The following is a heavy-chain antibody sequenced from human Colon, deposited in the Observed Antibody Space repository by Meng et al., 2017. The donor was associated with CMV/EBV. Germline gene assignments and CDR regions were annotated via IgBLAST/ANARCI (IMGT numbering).Heavy chain of an antibody. V-gene: IGHV3-43*01. CDR2: ISWDGGST. J-gene: IGHJ6*02. Sequence: GSLRLSCAASGFTFDDYTMHWVRQAPGEGLEWVSLISWDGGSTYYADSVKGRFTISRDNSKNSLYLQMNSLRTEDTALYYCAKSPIANYYFYGMDVWGQGTTVTVSS. CDR3: AKSPIANYYFYGMDV. D-gene: IGHD6-13*01. CDR1: GFTFDDYT.